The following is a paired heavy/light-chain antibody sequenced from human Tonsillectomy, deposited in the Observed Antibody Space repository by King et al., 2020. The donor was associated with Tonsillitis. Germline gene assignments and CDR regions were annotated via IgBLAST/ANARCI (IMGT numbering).Light chain of an antibody. CDR2: SNN. CDR1: SSNIGSNT. J-gene: IGLJ3*02. V-gene: IGLV1-44*01. Sequence: QSVLTQPPSASGTPGQRVTISCSGSSSNIGSNTVNWYQQLPGTAPKLLIYSNNQRPSGVPDRFSGSKSGTSASLAFSGLQSEDEADYYCAAWDDTLNGWVFGGGTKLTVL. CDR3: AAWDDTLNGWV.
Heavy chain of an antibody. V-gene: IGHV3-33*01. CDR1: GFTFSGYG. CDR2: ICYDGSNK. J-gene: IGHJ4*02. CDR3: ARDSTIFGVVMPGSRGAYVDY. D-gene: IGHD3-3*01. Sequence: QVQLVESGGGVVQPGRSLRLSCAASGFTFSGYGMHWVRQAPGKGLEWVAVICYDGSNKYYADSVKGRFTISRDNSKNTLYLQMNSLRAEDTAVYYCARDSTIFGVVMPGSRGAYVDYWGQGTLVTVSS.